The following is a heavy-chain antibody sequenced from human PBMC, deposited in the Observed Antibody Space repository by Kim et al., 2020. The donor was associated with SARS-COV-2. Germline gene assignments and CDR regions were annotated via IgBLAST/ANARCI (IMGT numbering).Heavy chain of an antibody. V-gene: IGHV3-23*01. D-gene: IGHD6-6*01. CDR1: GFTFSSYA. CDR3: AKNPPVGIAARLGHAFFDY. Sequence: GGSLRLSCAASGFTFSSYAMSWVRQAPGKGLEWVSAISGSGGSTYYADSVKGRFTISRDNSKNTLYLQMNSLRAEDTAVYYCAKNPPVGIAARLGHAFFDYWGQGTLVTVSS. J-gene: IGHJ4*02. CDR2: ISGSGGST.